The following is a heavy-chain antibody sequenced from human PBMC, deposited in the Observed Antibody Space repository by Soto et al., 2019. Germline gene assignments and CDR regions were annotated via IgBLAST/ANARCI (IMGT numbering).Heavy chain of an antibody. Sequence: QVQLVQSGAEVKKPGASVKVSCKASGYTFTSYDINWVRQATGQGFEYLGWMNPNSGNTGYVKKFQGRVTMTKDTSMSTAYMERSSLRSEDTAVYYCARGIKYGDYSRWFDPWCPGSLVTVSS. J-gene: IGHJ5*02. V-gene: IGHV1-8*01. CDR1: GYTFTSYD. CDR2: MNPNSGNT. D-gene: IGHD4-17*01. CDR3: ARGIKYGDYSRWFDP.